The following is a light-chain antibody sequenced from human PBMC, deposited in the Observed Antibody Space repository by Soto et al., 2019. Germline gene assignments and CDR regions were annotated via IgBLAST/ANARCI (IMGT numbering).Light chain of an antibody. V-gene: IGKV1-8*01. CDR1: QGISSY. CDR2: DAS. CDR3: EQAGSFPIT. Sequence: ASRMTQSPSSLSASTGDRVTITCRASQGISSYLAWYQQKPGKAPKLLIYDASSLQSGVPPRFSGSGSGTDFTLTLSSLQPEDFATYYCEQAGSFPITFGQGTRLEIK. J-gene: IGKJ5*01.